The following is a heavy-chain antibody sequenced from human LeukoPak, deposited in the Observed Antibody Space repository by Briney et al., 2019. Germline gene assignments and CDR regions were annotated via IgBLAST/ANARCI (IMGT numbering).Heavy chain of an antibody. CDR1: GFTFSDYY. CDR2: ISSSGSTI. D-gene: IGHD6-13*01. J-gene: IGHJ5*02. Sequence: GGSLRLSCAASGFTFSDYYMSWIRQAPGKGLEWVSYISSSGSTIYYADSVKGRFTISRDNAKNSLYLQMNSLRAEDTAVYYCARNSIAAADPYNWFDPWGQGTLVTVSS. V-gene: IGHV3-11*01. CDR3: ARNSIAAADPYNWFDP.